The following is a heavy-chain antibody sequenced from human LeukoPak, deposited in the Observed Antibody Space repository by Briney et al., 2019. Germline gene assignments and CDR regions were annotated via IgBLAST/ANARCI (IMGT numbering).Heavy chain of an antibody. CDR2: IRYDGSNK. J-gene: IGHJ5*02. D-gene: IGHD2-21*01. CDR1: GFTFSSYG. Sequence: GGSLRLSCAASGFTFSSYGMHWVRQAPGKGLEWVSFIRYDGSNKYYADSVKGRFTISRDNSKSTLYLQMNSLRAEDTAVYYCARGLVDVGPNWFDPWGQGTLVTVSS. V-gene: IGHV3-30*02. CDR3: ARGLVDVGPNWFDP.